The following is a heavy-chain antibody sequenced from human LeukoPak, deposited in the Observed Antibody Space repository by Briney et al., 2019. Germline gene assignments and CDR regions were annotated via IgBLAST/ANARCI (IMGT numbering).Heavy chain of an antibody. CDR2: IKSKTDGGTT. Sequence: KSGGSLRLSCAASGFTFSSYEMNWVRQAPGKGLEWVGRIKSKTDGGTTDYAAPVKGRFTISRDDSNNTLYLQMNSLKTEDTAVYYCTTVAFYYDYVWGSYRYDYWGQGTLVTVSS. V-gene: IGHV3-15*01. CDR1: GFTFSSYE. CDR3: TTVAFYYDYVWGSYRYDY. D-gene: IGHD3-16*02. J-gene: IGHJ4*02.